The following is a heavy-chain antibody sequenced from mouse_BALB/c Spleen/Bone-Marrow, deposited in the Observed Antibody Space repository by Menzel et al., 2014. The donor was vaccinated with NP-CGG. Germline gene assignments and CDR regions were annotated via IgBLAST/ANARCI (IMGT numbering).Heavy chain of an antibody. CDR3: ALLYGNYDY. V-gene: IGHV14-3*02. D-gene: IGHD2-10*02. CDR1: GFNIKDAY. J-gene: IGHJ2*01. CDR2: IDPANGNT. Sequence: EVHLVESGAELVKPGASVKLSCTASGFNIKDAYMHWVKQRPEQGLEWIGRIDPANGNTKYDPKFQGKATITADTSSNTAYLQLSSLTSEDTAVYYCALLYGNYDYWGQGTTLTVSS.